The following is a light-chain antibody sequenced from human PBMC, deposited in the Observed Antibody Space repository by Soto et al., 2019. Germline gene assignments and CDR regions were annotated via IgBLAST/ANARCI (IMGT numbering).Light chain of an antibody. V-gene: IGLV2-14*01. CDR3: SSYTSSSTAYV. CDR1: SSDVGGYNY. J-gene: IGLJ1*01. Sequence: QSVLTQPASVSGSPGQSITISCTGTSSDVGGYNYVSWYQQHPGKAPKLMIYEVSNRPSGVSNRFSGYKSGTTASLTISGLQAEDEADYYCSSYTSSSTAYVFGTGTKLTVL. CDR2: EVS.